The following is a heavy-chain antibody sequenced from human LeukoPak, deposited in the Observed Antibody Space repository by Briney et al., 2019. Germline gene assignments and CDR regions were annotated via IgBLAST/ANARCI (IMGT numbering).Heavy chain of an antibody. J-gene: IGHJ6*03. CDR3: AAQCNDDFCYKRDYMDV. D-gene: IGHD2-2*02. CDR2: INPNSGGT. Sequence: EASVKVSCKTSKNMLTGYFMHWVRQAPGQGLEWIGWINPNSGGTLFARRFQGRVTMTRDTSIGATYMELSRLTSDDTALYYCAAQCNDDFCYKRDYMDVWSKGTMVIVSS. V-gene: IGHV1-2*02. CDR1: KNMLTGYF.